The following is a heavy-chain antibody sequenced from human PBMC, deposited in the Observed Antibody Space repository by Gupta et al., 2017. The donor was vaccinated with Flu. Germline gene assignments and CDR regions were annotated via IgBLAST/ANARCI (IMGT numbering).Heavy chain of an antibody. Sequence: QVQLVESGGGVVQPGRSLRLSCAASGFTFSTYAMHWVRQAPGRGLEWVAVISSGGSEKYYAASLKGRFTISRDNSKNTLFLQMDSLRPEDTAVYYCARACRSPGTPEVAFDYWGQGTLVTVSS. V-gene: IGHV3-30-3*01. CDR2: ISSGGSEK. D-gene: IGHD6-13*01. CDR3: ARACRSPGTPEVAFDY. CDR1: GFTFSTYA. J-gene: IGHJ4*02.